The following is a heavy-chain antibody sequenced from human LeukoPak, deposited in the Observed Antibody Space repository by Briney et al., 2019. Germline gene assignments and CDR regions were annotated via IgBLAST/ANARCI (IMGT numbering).Heavy chain of an antibody. CDR1: GGSISSGGYS. J-gene: IGHJ5*02. V-gene: IGHV4-30-2*01. CDR2: IYHSGST. CDR3: ARAWFRFDP. Sequence: SETLSLTCAVSGGSISSGGYSWSWIRQPPGKGLEWIGYIYHSGSTYYNPSLKSRVTISVDTSKNQFSLKLSSVTAADTAVYYCARAWFRFDPWGQGTLVTVSS. D-gene: IGHD3-10*01.